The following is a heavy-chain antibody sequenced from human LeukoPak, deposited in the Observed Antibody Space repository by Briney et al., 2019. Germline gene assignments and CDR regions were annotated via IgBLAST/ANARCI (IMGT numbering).Heavy chain of an antibody. D-gene: IGHD3-22*01. CDR2: IYPSGST. CDR3: ARTYYYDNSGYFG. V-gene: IGHV4-38-2*01. CDR1: GYSLSRGFY. Sequence: SGTLSLPCPVSGYSLSRGFYLGLVRLPPRKGVGWVGNIYPSGSTYYNPSLESRVTISVDTSKNQFSLKLSSVTAADTAVYYCARTYYYDNSGYFGWGQGTLVTVSS. J-gene: IGHJ4*02.